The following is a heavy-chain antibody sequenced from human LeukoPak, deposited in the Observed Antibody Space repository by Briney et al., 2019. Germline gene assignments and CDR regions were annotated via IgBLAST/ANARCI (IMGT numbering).Heavy chain of an antibody. CDR1: GGSFSGYY. CDR3: ARPVTARGGSGWPQHIDY. V-gene: IGHV4-34*01. J-gene: IGHJ4*02. CDR2: INHSGST. Sequence: SETLSLTCAVYGGSFSGYYWSWIRQPPGKGLEWIGEINHSGSTNYNPSLKSRVTISVDTSKNQFSLKLSSVTTADTAVYYCARPVTARGGSGWPQHIDYWGQGTLVTVSS. D-gene: IGHD6-19*01.